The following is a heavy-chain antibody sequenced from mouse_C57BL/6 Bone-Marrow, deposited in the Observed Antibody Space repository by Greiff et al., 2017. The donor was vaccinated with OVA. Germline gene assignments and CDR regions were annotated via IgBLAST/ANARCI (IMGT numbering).Heavy chain of an antibody. V-gene: IGHV1-7*01. CDR2: INPSSGYT. CDR3: ARRNGYYRGYFDV. J-gene: IGHJ1*03. Sequence: VQLQQSGAELAKPGASVKLSCKASGYTFTSYWMHWVKQRPGPGLEWIGYINPSSGYTKSNQKFKDKATLTADTSSSTAYMQLSSLTYEDSAVYYCARRNGYYRGYFDVWGTGTTVTVSS. D-gene: IGHD2-3*01. CDR1: GYTFTSYW.